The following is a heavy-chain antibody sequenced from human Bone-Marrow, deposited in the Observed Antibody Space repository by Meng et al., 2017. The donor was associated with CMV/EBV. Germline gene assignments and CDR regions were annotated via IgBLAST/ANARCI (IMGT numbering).Heavy chain of an antibody. V-gene: IGHV3-11*01. CDR2: ISSSGSTI. CDR3: ASYGGKPIFRAFDI. Sequence: GESLKISCAASGFTFSDYYMSWIRQAPGKGLEWVSYISSSGSTIYYADSVKGRFTISRDNAKNSLYLQMNSLRAEDTAVYYCASYGGKPIFRAFDIWGQGTMVTVSS. D-gene: IGHD4-23*01. CDR1: GFTFSDYY. J-gene: IGHJ3*02.